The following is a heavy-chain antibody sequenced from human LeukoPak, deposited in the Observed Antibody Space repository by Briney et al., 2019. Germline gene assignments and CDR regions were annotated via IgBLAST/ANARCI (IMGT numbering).Heavy chain of an antibody. Sequence: ASVKISCKVSGYTFTDYYMHWVQQAPGKGLEWMGLVDPEDGETIYAEKFQGRVTITADTSTDTVYMELSSLRSEDTAVYYCATLEMATISQRGFPFDYWGQGTLVTVSS. J-gene: IGHJ4*02. CDR2: VDPEDGET. V-gene: IGHV1-69-2*01. D-gene: IGHD5-24*01. CDR3: ATLEMATISQRGFPFDY. CDR1: GYTFTDYY.